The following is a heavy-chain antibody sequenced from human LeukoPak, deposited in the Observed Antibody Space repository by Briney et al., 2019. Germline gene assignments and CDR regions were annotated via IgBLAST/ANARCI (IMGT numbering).Heavy chain of an antibody. CDR1: GYTFTSYD. Sequence: ASVKVSCKASGYTFTSYDINWVRQATGQGLEWMGWMNPNSGNTGYAQKFQGRVTMTRNTSISTAYMELSSLRSEDTAVYYCARGFRKVVPAYYYYMDVWGKGTTVTVSS. D-gene: IGHD2-2*01. CDR2: MNPNSGNT. V-gene: IGHV1-8*01. J-gene: IGHJ6*03. CDR3: ARGFRKVVPAYYYYMDV.